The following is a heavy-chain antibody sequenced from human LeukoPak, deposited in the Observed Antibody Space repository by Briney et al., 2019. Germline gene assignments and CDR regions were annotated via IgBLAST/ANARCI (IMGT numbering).Heavy chain of an antibody. CDR1: GFTSSNYM. J-gene: IGHJ4*02. V-gene: IGHV3-7*01. Sequence: SGGSLRLSCAASGFTSSNYMMNWVRQAPGKGLEWVANIKQDGSEKYYVDSVKGRFTISRDNAKNSLYLEMNSLRAEDTAVYYCARDGGYGDMLWGQGTLVTVSS. CDR2: IKQDGSEK. D-gene: IGHD4-17*01. CDR3: ARDGGYGDML.